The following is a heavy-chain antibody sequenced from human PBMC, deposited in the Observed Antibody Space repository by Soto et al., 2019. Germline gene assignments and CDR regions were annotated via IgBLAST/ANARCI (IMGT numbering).Heavy chain of an antibody. CDR3: AREGPFTIFGVISNNFNWFDP. Sequence: SETLSLSCTVSGGSVSSGSYYWSWIRQPPGKGLEWIGYIYYSGSTNYNPSLKSRVTISVDTSKNQFSLKLSSVTAADTAVYYCAREGPFTIFGVISNNFNWFDPWGQGTLVTVSS. CDR2: IYYSGST. CDR1: GGSVSSGSYY. V-gene: IGHV4-61*01. J-gene: IGHJ5*02. D-gene: IGHD3-3*01.